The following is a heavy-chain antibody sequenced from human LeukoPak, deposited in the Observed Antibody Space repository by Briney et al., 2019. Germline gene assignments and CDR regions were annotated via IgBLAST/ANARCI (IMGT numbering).Heavy chain of an antibody. CDR2: IWYDGSNK. J-gene: IGHJ4*02. Sequence: QSGGSLRLSCAASGFTFSSYGMHWVRQAPGKGLEWVAVIWYDGSNKYYADSVKGRFTISRDNSKNTLYLQMNSPRAEDTAVYYCARNPRSPYYFDYWGQGTLVTVSS. CDR1: GFTFSSYG. CDR3: ARNPRSPYYFDY. V-gene: IGHV3-33*01.